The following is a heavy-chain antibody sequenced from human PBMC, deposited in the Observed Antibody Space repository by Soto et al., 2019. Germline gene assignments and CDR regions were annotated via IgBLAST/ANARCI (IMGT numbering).Heavy chain of an antibody. CDR2: IYYSGST. Sequence: PSETLSLTCTVSGGSISSYYWSWIRRPPGKGLEWIGYIYYSGSTNYNPSLKSRVTIPVDTSKNQFSLKLSSVTAADTAVYYCARGPGSSGWYYYYGMDVWGQGTRVTVSS. CDR3: ARGPGSSGWYYYYGMDV. D-gene: IGHD6-19*01. V-gene: IGHV4-59*01. J-gene: IGHJ6*02. CDR1: GGSISSYY.